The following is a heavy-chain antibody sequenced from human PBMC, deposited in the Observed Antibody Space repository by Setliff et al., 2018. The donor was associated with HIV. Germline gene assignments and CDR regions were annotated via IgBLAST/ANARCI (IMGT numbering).Heavy chain of an antibody. CDR2: INTNTGNP. V-gene: IGHV7-4-1*02. J-gene: IGHJ3*02. CDR1: GYTFTSYA. Sequence: ASVKVSCKASGYTFTSYAMNWVRQAPGQGLEWMGWINTNTGNPTYAQGFTGRFVFSLDTSVSTAYLQISSLKAEDTAVYYCARGKRAVVRGVIITPAFDIWGQGTMVTVSS. D-gene: IGHD3-10*01. CDR3: ARGKRAVVRGVIITPAFDI.